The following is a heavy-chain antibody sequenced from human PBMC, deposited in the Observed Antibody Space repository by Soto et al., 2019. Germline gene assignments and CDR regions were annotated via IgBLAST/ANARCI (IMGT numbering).Heavy chain of an antibody. CDR3: ANGGWVDD. CDR1: GFTFSNYA. Sequence: EVQLLESGGGLVQPGGSLRLSCAASGFTFSNYAMSWVRQAPGMGLEWVSFISESGGSTYYAESVKGRFTISRDNSKTALYLQLTYLGAEDRAVYHCANGGWVDDWGQGTLVIVSS. CDR2: ISESGGST. V-gene: IGHV3-23*01. J-gene: IGHJ4*02.